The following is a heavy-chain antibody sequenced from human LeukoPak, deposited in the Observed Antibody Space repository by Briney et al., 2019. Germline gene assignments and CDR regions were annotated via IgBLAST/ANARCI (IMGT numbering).Heavy chain of an antibody. Sequence: PGGSLRLSCAASGFTFSSYAMSWVRQAPGKGLEWVSAISGSGGSTYYADSVKGRFTISRDNSKNTLYLQMNSLRAEDTAVYYCATLDGSGLTYDAFDTWGQGTMVTVSS. D-gene: IGHD3-10*01. CDR1: GFTFSSYA. CDR3: ATLDGSGLTYDAFDT. J-gene: IGHJ3*02. V-gene: IGHV3-23*01. CDR2: ISGSGGST.